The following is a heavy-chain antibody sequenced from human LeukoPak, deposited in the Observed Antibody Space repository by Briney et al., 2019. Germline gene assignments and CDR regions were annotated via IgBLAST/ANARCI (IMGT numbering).Heavy chain of an antibody. CDR2: IYTSGST. CDR3: ARTYYDILTGQLLPFDY. D-gene: IGHD3-9*01. J-gene: IGHJ4*02. Sequence: PSETLSLTCTVSGGSISSYYWSWIRQPAGKGLEWIGRIYTSGSTNYNPSLKSRVTMSVDTSKNQFSLKLSSVTAADTAVYYCARTYYDILTGQLLPFDYWGQGTLVTVSS. CDR1: GGSISSYY. V-gene: IGHV4-4*07.